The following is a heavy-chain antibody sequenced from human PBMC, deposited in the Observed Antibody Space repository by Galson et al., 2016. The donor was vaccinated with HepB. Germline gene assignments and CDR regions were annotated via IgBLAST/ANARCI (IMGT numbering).Heavy chain of an antibody. J-gene: IGHJ4*02. CDR2: IYYRGNT. D-gene: IGHD6-13*01. Sequence: SETLSLTCTVSGGSISNYYWSWIRQPPGKGLEWIGYIYYRGNTNYNTFLKSRVTMSVDTSKNQFSLKLSSVTAADTAVYYCARATISSSSLFDYWGQGALVTVSS. V-gene: IGHV4-59*01. CDR1: GGSISNYY. CDR3: ARATISSSSLFDY.